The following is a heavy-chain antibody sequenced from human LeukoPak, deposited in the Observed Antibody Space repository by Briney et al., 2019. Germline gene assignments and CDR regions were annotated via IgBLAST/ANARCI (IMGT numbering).Heavy chain of an antibody. CDR3: AKIPEEGYSSSWTTFDY. CDR1: GFTVSSNY. D-gene: IGHD6-13*01. V-gene: IGHV3-66*01. CDR2: IYGGGST. J-gene: IGHJ4*02. Sequence: HPGGSLRLSCAASGFTVSSNYMSWVRQAPGKGLEWVSVIYGGGSTYYADSVKGRFTISRDKSKNTLYLQMNSLRAEDTAVYYCAKIPEEGYSSSWTTFDYWGQGTLVTVSS.